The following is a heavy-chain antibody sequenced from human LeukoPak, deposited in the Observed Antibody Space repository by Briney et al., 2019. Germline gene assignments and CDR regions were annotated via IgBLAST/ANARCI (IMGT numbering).Heavy chain of an antibody. V-gene: IGHV3-74*01. Sequence: GGSLRLSCTASGFTFSSYAVSWVRRAPGKGLEWVSRINNEGTVTNYAESVRGRFTISRDNDKNTLYLELDSLSDDDTAVYFCAKATHSSNSYNRLDSWGQGTLVAVSS. J-gene: IGHJ5*01. CDR1: GFTFSSYA. CDR3: AKATHSSNSYNRLDS. CDR2: INNEGTVT. D-gene: IGHD4-11*01.